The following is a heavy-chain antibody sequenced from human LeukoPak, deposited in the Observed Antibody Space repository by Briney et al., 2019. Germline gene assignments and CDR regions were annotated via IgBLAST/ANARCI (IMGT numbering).Heavy chain of an antibody. Sequence: SETLSLTCTVSGYSISSGYYLGWIRQPPGKGLEWIGSIYHSGSTYYNPSLKSRVTISVDTSKNQFSLKLSSVTAADTAVYYCARVMGDYYDSSGEFDYWGQGTLVTVSS. CDR2: IYHSGST. V-gene: IGHV4-38-2*02. J-gene: IGHJ4*02. CDR1: GYSISSGYY. D-gene: IGHD3-22*01. CDR3: ARVMGDYYDSSGEFDY.